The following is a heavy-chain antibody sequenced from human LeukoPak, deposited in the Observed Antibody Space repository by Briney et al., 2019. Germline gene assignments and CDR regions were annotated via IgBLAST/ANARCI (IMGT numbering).Heavy chain of an antibody. CDR1: SGSIGSSSYY. J-gene: IGHJ4*02. Sequence: SETLSLTCTVSSGSIGSSSYYWGWIRQPPGKGLEWIANTYYSGSTYYNPSLKSRVTISVDTSNNHFSLKLSSVTAADTAVYYCARLVATLGYFDYWGQGTLVTVSS. CDR3: ARLVATLGYFDY. CDR2: TYYSGST. D-gene: IGHD5-12*01. V-gene: IGHV4-39*01.